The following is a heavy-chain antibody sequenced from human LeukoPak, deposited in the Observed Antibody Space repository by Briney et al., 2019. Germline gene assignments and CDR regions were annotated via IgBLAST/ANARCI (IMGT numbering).Heavy chain of an antibody. CDR3: AKGNGYSYGRYYFDY. CDR2: ITAGGGNT. J-gene: IGHJ4*02. D-gene: IGHD5-18*01. CDR1: GFTFSSYA. Sequence: GGSLRLSCAASGFTFSSYAMGWVRQAPGRGLEWVSAITAGGGNTYYADSVKGRFTISRDNSKNTLYLQVNSLRAEDTAVYYCAKGNGYSYGRYYFDYWGQGTLVTVSS. V-gene: IGHV3-23*01.